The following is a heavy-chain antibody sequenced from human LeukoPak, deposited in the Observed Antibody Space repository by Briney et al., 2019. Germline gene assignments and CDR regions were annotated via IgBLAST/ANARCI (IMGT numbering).Heavy chain of an antibody. CDR1: GGSISSGGYY. V-gene: IGHV4-30-2*01. Sequence: SETLSPTCTVSGGSISSGGYYWSWIRQPPGKGLEWIGYIYHSGSTYYNPSLKSRVTISVDRSKNQFSLKLSSVTAADTAVYYCARVQGGIAAAGLPVFAFDIWGQGTMVTVSS. CDR2: IYHSGST. CDR3: ARVQGGIAAAGLPVFAFDI. J-gene: IGHJ3*02. D-gene: IGHD6-13*01.